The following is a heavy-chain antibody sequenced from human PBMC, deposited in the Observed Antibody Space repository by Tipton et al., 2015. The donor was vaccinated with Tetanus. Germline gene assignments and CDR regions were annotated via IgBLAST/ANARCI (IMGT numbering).Heavy chain of an antibody. CDR3: ARGRTMSGVVAPFDL. Sequence: TLSLTCTVSGGSVRSGSYYWSWIRQTPGKGLEWIGEVNQSGSTKYNPSFNSRAAISVDTSKSQFSLRVRSVTAADTAVYYCARGRTMSGVVAPFDLWGQGTQVTVSS. CDR2: VNQSGST. J-gene: IGHJ4*02. V-gene: IGHV4-61*01. CDR1: GGSVRSGSYY. D-gene: IGHD3-3*01.